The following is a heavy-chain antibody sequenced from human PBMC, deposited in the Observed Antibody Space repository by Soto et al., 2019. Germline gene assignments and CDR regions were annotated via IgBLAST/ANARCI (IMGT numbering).Heavy chain of an antibody. Sequence: ASVKVSCKASGGTFSSYTISWVRQAPGQGLEWMGRIIPILGIANYAQKFQGRVTITADKSTSTAYMELSSLRSEDTAVYYCAIVVVPAASGSYYYYYYIDVWGKGTTVTVSS. CDR2: IIPILGIA. CDR3: AIVVVPAASGSYYYYYYIDV. J-gene: IGHJ6*03. CDR1: GGTFSSYT. V-gene: IGHV1-69*02. D-gene: IGHD2-2*01.